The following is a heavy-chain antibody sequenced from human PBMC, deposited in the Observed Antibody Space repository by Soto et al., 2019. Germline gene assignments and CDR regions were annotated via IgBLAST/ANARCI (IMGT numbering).Heavy chain of an antibody. Sequence: GASVKVSCKASGYTFTSYGISWVRQAPGQGLEWMGWISAYNGNTNYAQKLQGRVTMTTDTSTSTAYMELRSLRSDDTAVYYCARVRCSGGSCCRFADYWGQGTLVTVSS. D-gene: IGHD2-15*01. CDR2: ISAYNGNT. J-gene: IGHJ4*02. V-gene: IGHV1-18*04. CDR3: ARVRCSGGSCCRFADY. CDR1: GYTFTSYG.